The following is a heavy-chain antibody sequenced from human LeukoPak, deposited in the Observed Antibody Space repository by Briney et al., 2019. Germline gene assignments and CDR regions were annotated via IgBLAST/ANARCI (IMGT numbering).Heavy chain of an antibody. CDR1: GFTFSYYE. D-gene: IGHD5-12*01. CDR2: ISTSGTTL. V-gene: IGHV3-48*03. CDR3: ARRATMTYYAMDV. Sequence: GGSLRLSCAASGFTFSYYEINWVRQAPGKGLEWVSYISTSGTTLYYADSVKGRFTISRDNAKNSLYLQMNSLRAEDAAVYYCARRATMTYYAMDVWGQGTTVTVSS. J-gene: IGHJ6*02.